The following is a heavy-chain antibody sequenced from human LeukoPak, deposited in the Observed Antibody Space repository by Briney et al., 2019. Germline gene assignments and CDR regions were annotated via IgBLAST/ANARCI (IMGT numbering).Heavy chain of an antibody. CDR1: GFTFIAYA. Sequence: GSSLRLSFAASGFTFIAYAMNWVLQAPGKGLEWMAAISYDGSNQYYADSVTGRFTISRDNSKNTLYLQVNSLRAEDTAAYYCAKTEGSSSARRFDYWGQGTLVTVSS. D-gene: IGHD6-19*01. CDR2: ISYDGSNQ. J-gene: IGHJ4*02. CDR3: AKTEGSSSARRFDY. V-gene: IGHV3-30-3*02.